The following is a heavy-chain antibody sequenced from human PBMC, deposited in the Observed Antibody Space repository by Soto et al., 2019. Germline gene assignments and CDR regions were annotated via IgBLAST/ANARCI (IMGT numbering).Heavy chain of an antibody. D-gene: IGHD2-2*01. V-gene: IGHV1-8*01. CDR2: MNPNSGNT. Sequence: ASVKVSCKASGYTFTSYDINWVRQATGQGPEWMGWMNPNSGNTGYAQKFQGRVTMTRNTSISTAYMELSSLRSEDTAVYYCARGRIVVVPASKGEHYYYYYKDVWGKGTTVTVSS. J-gene: IGHJ6*03. CDR3: ARGRIVVVPASKGEHYYYYYKDV. CDR1: GYTFTSYD.